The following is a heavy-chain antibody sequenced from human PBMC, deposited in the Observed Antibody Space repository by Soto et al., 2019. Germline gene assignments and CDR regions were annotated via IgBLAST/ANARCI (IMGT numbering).Heavy chain of an antibody. CDR1: GFTFSSYD. D-gene: IGHD5-12*01. J-gene: IGHJ6*02. Sequence: GGSLRLSCAASGFTFSSYDMHWVRQATGKGLEWVSAIGTAGDTYYPGSVKGRFTISRENAKNSLYLQMNSLRAEDTAVYYCARDGYNSSGYYYYYYGMDVWGQGTTVTVSS. CDR3: ARDGYNSSGYYYYYYGMDV. CDR2: IGTAGDT. V-gene: IGHV3-13*01.